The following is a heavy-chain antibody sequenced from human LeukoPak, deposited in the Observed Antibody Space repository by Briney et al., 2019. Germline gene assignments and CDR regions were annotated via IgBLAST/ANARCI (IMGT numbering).Heavy chain of an antibody. Sequence: GGSLRLSCAASGFTFDDCAMHWVRQAPGKGLEWVSGISWNSGSIGYADSVKGRFTISRDNAKNSLYLQMNSLRAEDTALYYCAKDRQWELLNGMDVWGQGTTVTVSS. D-gene: IGHD1-26*01. V-gene: IGHV3-9*01. CDR2: ISWNSGSI. CDR3: AKDRQWELLNGMDV. J-gene: IGHJ6*02. CDR1: GFTFDDCA.